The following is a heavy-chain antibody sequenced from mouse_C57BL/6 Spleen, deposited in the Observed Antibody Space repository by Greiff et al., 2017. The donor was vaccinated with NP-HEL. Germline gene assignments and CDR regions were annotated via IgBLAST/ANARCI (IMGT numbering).Heavy chain of an antibody. Sequence: EVMLVESGGGLVKPGGSLKLSCAASGFTFSDYGMHWVRQAPELGLEWVAYISSGSSTIYYAATVKGRVTISRDNVKNTLFLQMTSLRSEDTAMYYCARTSGYYDYDRYFDVWGTGTTVTVSS. V-gene: IGHV5-17*01. CDR3: ARTSGYYDYDRYFDV. CDR1: GFTFSDYG. D-gene: IGHD2-4*01. J-gene: IGHJ1*03. CDR2: ISSGSSTI.